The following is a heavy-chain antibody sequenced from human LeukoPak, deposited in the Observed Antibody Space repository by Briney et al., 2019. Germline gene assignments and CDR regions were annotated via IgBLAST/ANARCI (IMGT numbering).Heavy chain of an antibody. V-gene: IGHV4-30-2*01. CDR2: IYHGGST. J-gene: IGHJ4*02. CDR3: ARGPRIYGDYLFDY. D-gene: IGHD4-17*01. CDR1: GGSISSGDYS. Sequence: SETLSLTCAVSGGSISSGDYSWSWIRQPLGKGLEWIGYIYHGGSTYYNPSLKSRVTISVDRSKNQFSLRLSSVTAADTAVYYCARGPRIYGDYLFDYWGRGTLVTVSS.